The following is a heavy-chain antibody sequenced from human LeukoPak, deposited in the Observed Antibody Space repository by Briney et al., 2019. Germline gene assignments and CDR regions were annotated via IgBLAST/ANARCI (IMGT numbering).Heavy chain of an antibody. CDR3: ARRLYCSGTSCYTGPDALDV. J-gene: IGHJ3*01. Sequence: PGGSLRLSCAASGFAFSTHDMHWVRQAPGKGLEGVAVIWFDGTNKYYADSVKGRFTISRDNSENTLYLQMNSLRAEDTAVYYYARRLYCSGTSCYTGPDALDVWGQGTVVTVSS. V-gene: IGHV3-33*01. D-gene: IGHD2-2*02. CDR1: GFAFSTHD. CDR2: IWFDGTNK.